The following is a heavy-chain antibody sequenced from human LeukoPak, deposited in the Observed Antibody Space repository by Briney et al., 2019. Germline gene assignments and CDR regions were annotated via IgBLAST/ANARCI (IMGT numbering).Heavy chain of an antibody. CDR3: ARDSSSSSWYRGYFDY. CDR2: IYSGGST. J-gene: IGHJ4*02. Sequence: GGSLRLSCAASGFTVSSNCMSWVRQAPGKGLEWVSVIYSGGSTYYADSVKGRFTISRDNSKNTLYLQMNSLRAEDTAVYYCARDSSSSSWYRGYFDYWGQGTLVTVSS. V-gene: IGHV3-66*01. D-gene: IGHD6-13*01. CDR1: GFTVSSNC.